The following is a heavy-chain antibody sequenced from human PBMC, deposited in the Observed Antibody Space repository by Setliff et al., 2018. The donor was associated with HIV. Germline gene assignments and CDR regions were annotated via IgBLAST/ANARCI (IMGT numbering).Heavy chain of an antibody. CDR1: GYTFTNYG. Sequence: SVKVSCKASGYTFTNYGITWVRQAPGQGLEWMGWITADNGNTNYAQRFQDRITITADKSTSTAYMDLSSLKSEDTALYFCARDSFSGRTNPGDYYGMDVWGQGTTVTVSS. J-gene: IGHJ6*02. CDR2: ITADNGNT. CDR3: ARDSFSGRTNPGDYYGMDV. D-gene: IGHD2-8*01. V-gene: IGHV1-18*01.